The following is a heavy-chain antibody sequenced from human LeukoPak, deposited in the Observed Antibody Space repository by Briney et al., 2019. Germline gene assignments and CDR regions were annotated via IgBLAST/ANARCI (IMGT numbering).Heavy chain of an antibody. V-gene: IGHV4-59*08. CDR3: ASTLYYDFWSGYYTFDY. J-gene: IGHJ4*02. CDR1: GGSISSYY. D-gene: IGHD3-3*01. CDR2: IYYSGST. Sequence: SETLSLTCTVSGGSISSYYWSWIRQPPGKGLEWIGYIYYSGSTNYNPSLKSRVTISVDTSKNQFYLKLSSVTAADTAVYYCASTLYYDFWSGYYTFDYWGQGTLVTVSS.